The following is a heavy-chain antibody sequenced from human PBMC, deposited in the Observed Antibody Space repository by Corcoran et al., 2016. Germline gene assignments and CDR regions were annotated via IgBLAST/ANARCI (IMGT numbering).Heavy chain of an antibody. D-gene: IGHD6-13*01. CDR1: GGSFSGYY. J-gene: IGHJ4*02. CDR2: INHSGST. CDR3: ARGPRIIAAAGGWYFDY. V-gene: IGHV4-34*01. Sequence: QVQLQQWGAGLLKPSETLSLTCAVYGGSFSGYYWSWIRQPPGKGLGWIGEINHSGSTNYNPSLKSRVTISVDTSKNQFSLKLSSVTAADTAVYYCARGPRIIAAAGGWYFDYWGQGTLVTVSS.